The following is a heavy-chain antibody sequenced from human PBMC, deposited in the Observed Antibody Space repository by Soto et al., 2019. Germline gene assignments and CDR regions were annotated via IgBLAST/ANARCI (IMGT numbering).Heavy chain of an antibody. CDR2: ISGSGGST. Sequence: EVQLLESGGGLVQPGGSLRLSCAASGFTFSSYAMSWVRQAPGKGLEWVSAISGSGGSTYYADSVKGRFTISRDNSKNTLYLQMNSLRAEDTAVYYCAKVFSLGYCISTSCYPYGMDVWGQGTTGTVSS. CDR1: GFTFSSYA. V-gene: IGHV3-23*01. J-gene: IGHJ6*02. CDR3: AKVFSLGYCISTSCYPYGMDV. D-gene: IGHD2-2*01.